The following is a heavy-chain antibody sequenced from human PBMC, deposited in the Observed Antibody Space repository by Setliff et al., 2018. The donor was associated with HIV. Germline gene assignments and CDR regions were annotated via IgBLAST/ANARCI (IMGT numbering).Heavy chain of an antibody. CDR1: GYTFTSYY. CDR3: VREARGGHFDY. V-gene: IGHV1-46*01. Sequence: ASVKVSCKASGYTFTSYYIHWVRQAPGQGLEWMGIVIPSTGDTNYAQNFQGRVTMTRDTSTNTVYMDLSSLKSEDTAVYYCVREARGGHFDYWGQGTLVTVSS. CDR2: VIPSTGDT. J-gene: IGHJ4*02. D-gene: IGHD2-15*01.